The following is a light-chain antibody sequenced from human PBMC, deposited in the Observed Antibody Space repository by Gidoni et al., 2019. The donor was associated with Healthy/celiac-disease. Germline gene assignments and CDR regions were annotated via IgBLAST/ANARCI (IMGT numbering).Light chain of an antibody. CDR3: QQYDNLPYT. CDR1: QAISNY. V-gene: IGKV1-33*01. J-gene: IGKJ2*01. Sequence: DIQMPQSPSSLSASVGDRVTITCQASQAISNYLNWYQQKPGKAPKLLIYEASNLETGVPSRFSGSGSGTDFTFTISSLQPEDIATYYCQQYDNLPYTFXQXTKLEIK. CDR2: EAS.